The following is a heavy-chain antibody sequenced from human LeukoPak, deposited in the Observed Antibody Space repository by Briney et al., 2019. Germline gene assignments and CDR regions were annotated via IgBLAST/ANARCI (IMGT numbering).Heavy chain of an antibody. CDR3: ARQMGSIAAAGTGNWFDP. CDR2: IYPGDSDT. CDR1: GYSFTSYW. D-gene: IGHD6-13*01. V-gene: IGHV5-51*01. Sequence: LGESLKISCKGSGYSFTSYWIGWVRQMPGKGLEWMWVIYPGDSDTRYSPSFQGQVTISADKSISTAYLQWSSLKASDTAMYYCARQMGSIAAAGTGNWFDPWGQGTLVTVSS. J-gene: IGHJ5*02.